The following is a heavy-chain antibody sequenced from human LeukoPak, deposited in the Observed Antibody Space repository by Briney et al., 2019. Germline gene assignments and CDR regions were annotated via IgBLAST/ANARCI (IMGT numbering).Heavy chain of an antibody. J-gene: IGHJ5*02. CDR3: ARGGRAYSSSWYDWFDP. V-gene: IGHV1-8*01. CDR1: GYTFTSYD. D-gene: IGHD6-13*01. Sequence: ASVKVSCKASGYTFTSYDINWVRQATGQGLEWMGWMNPNSGNTGYAQKFQGRVTMTRNTSISTAYMELSSLRSEDTAVYYCARGGRAYSSSWYDWFDPWGQGTLVTVSS. CDR2: MNPNSGNT.